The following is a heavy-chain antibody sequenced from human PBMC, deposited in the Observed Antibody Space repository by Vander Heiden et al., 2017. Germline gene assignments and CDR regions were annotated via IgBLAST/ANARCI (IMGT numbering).Heavy chain of an antibody. V-gene: IGHV4-39*01. D-gene: IGHD4-17*01. Sequence: QLQLQESGPGLVKPSETLSLTCTVSGGSISSSSYYWGWIRQPPGRGLEWIGNVYYTGSTYYNPSLKSRVTISVDTSKNQFSLKLSSVTAADTAVYYCAATTMTTQFDYWGQGTLVTVSS. J-gene: IGHJ4*02. CDR3: AATTMTTQFDY. CDR1: GGSISSSSYY. CDR2: VYYTGST.